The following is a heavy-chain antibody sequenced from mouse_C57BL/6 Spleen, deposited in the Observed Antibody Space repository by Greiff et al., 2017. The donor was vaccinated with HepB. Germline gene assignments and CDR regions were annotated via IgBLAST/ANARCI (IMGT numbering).Heavy chain of an antibody. Sequence: EVKLMESGGGLVKPGGSLKLSCAASGFTFSDYGMHWVRQAPEKGLEWVAYISSGSSTIYYADTVKGRFTISRDNAKNTLFLQMTSLRSEDTAMYYCARPDDGYSLAYWGQGTLVTVSA. J-gene: IGHJ3*01. V-gene: IGHV5-17*01. CDR3: ARPDDGYSLAY. D-gene: IGHD2-3*01. CDR1: GFTFSDYG. CDR2: ISSGSSTI.